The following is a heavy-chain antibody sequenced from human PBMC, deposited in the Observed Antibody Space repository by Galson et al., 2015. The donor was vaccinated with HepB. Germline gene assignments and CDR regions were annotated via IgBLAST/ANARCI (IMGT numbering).Heavy chain of an antibody. CDR2: IKTQTDGGTP. V-gene: IGHV3-15*01. J-gene: IGHJ5*02. CDR1: GFTFSNAW. CDR3: TKDWGAGFDP. D-gene: IGHD3-16*01. Sequence: SLRLSCAASGFTFSNAWMIWVRQAPGRGLEWVGRIKTQTDGGTPDYAAPVKGRFTISRDDSKNTLYLQMNSLKTEDTAVYYCTKDWGAGFDPWGQGTLVTVSS.